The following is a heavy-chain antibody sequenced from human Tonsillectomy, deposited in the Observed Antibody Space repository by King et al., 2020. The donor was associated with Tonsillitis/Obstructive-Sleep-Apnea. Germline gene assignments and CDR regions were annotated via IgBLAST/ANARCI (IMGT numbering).Heavy chain of an antibody. J-gene: IGHJ4*02. Sequence: VQLVESGGDLIKPGRFLRLSCTASGFTFGDYAMSWFRQAPGKGLQWIGFIRSQAYGGTTEYAASVRGRFTISRDDSTSIAYLQMNSLKTEDTAVYYCTTVGILTGYFYFDYWGQGTLVTVSS. CDR3: TTVGILTGYFYFDY. D-gene: IGHD3-9*01. CDR1: GFTFGDYA. V-gene: IGHV3-49*05. CDR2: IRSQAYGGTT.